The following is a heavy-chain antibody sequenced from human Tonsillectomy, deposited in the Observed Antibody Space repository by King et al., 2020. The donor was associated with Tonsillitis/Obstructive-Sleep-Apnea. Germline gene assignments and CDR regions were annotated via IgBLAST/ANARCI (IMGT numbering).Heavy chain of an antibody. Sequence: VQLVESGGGVVQPGRSLRLSCAASGFTFSGSGMHWVRQAPGKGLEWVAVISYDASNKYYADSVRGRFTISRDNSKNTLYLQMNSLRAEDTDVYYCAKDLGGGWALDYWGQGTLVTVSS. CDR3: AKDLGGGWALDY. V-gene: IGHV3-30*18. CDR2: ISYDASNK. CDR1: GFTFSGSG. D-gene: IGHD6-19*01. J-gene: IGHJ4*02.